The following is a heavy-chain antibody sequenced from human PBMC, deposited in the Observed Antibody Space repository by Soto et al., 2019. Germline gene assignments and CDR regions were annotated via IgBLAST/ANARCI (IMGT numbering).Heavy chain of an antibody. CDR3: ARLECSGGSCYSGRLIDYHQYYMDV. D-gene: IGHD2-15*01. CDR2: LSGSGDKT. J-gene: IGHJ6*03. Sequence: PGGSMRLSCTTSGFTFDTYAMSWVRQAQGKGLEWVSGLSGSGDKTYYADSVRGRFTISRDNSKNTLYLQINSLRTEDTAIYHCARLECSGGSCYSGRLIDYHQYYMDVWGKGTTVTVSS. V-gene: IGHV3-23*01. CDR1: GFTFDTYA.